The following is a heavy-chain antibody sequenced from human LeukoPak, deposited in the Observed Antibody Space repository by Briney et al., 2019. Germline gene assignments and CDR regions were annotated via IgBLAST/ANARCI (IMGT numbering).Heavy chain of an antibody. Sequence: SKTLSLTCAVYGGSFSGYYWSWIRQPPGKGLEWIGEINHSGSTNYNPSLKSRVTISVDTSKNQFSLKLSSVTAADTAVYYCARRDGYNYPWYFDLWGRGTLVTVSS. V-gene: IGHV4-34*01. CDR2: INHSGST. J-gene: IGHJ2*01. CDR1: GGSFSGYY. CDR3: ARRDGYNYPWYFDL. D-gene: IGHD5-24*01.